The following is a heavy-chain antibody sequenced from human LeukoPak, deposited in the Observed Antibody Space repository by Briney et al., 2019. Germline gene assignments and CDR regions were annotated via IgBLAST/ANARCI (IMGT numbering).Heavy chain of an antibody. CDR2: INPNSGGT. CDR1: GYTFTGYY. CDR3: ARGRSATPPVDY. D-gene: IGHD3-10*01. V-gene: IGHV1-2*04. Sequence: RRASVKVSCKASGYTFTGYYMHWVQQAPGQGLEWMGWINPNSGGTNYAQKFQGWVTMTRDTSISTAYMELSRLRSDDTAVYYCARGRSATPPVDYWGQGTLVTVSS. J-gene: IGHJ4*02.